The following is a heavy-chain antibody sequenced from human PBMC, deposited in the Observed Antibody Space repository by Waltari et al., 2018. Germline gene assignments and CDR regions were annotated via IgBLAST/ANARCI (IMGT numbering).Heavy chain of an antibody. CDR1: GFTFSSYA. D-gene: IGHD2-2*01. CDR3: AKGNGPAAQMYGMDV. V-gene: IGHV3-23*01. J-gene: IGHJ6*02. Sequence: EVQLLESGGGLVQPGGSLRLSCAASGFTFSSYAMSWVRQAPGKGLEWVSAISGSGGSTYYADSVNGRFSNSRDNSKNTLYLQMNSLRAEDTAVYYCAKGNGPAAQMYGMDVWGQGTTVTVSS. CDR2: ISGSGGST.